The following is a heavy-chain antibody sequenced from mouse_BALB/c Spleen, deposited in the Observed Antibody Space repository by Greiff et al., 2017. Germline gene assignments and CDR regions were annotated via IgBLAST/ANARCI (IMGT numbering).Heavy chain of an antibody. V-gene: IGHV1-80*01. CDR1: GYAFSSYW. J-gene: IGHJ4*01. CDR3: ARSGNDYYAMDY. CDR2: IYPGDGDT. Sequence: QVQLQQSGAELVRPGSSVKISCKASGYAFSSYWMNWVKQRPGQGLEWIGQIYPGDGDTNYNGKFKGKATLTADKSSSTAYMQLSSLTSEDSAVYFCARSGNDYYAMDYWGQGTSVTVSS.